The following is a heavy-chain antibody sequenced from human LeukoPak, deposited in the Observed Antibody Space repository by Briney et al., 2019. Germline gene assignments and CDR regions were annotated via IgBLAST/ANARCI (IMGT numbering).Heavy chain of an antibody. CDR1: GFTVSNSY. CDR2: IYVGGDS. D-gene: IGHD6-19*01. Sequence: GESLRLSCAVFGFTVSNSYLSWVRQAPGKGLEWVSIIYVGGDSYYTDSVKGRFTISRDNSRNTLDLQMNSLRADDTAVYYCARGGDSSAWNFFDYWGQGTLVTVSS. CDR3: ARGGDSSAWNFFDY. J-gene: IGHJ4*02. V-gene: IGHV3-53*01.